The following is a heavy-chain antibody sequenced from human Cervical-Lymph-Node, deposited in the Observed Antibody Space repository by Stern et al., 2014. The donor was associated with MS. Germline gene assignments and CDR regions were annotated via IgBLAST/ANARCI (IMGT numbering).Heavy chain of an antibody. CDR3: AKAKRGYFGHIDF. J-gene: IGHJ4*02. D-gene: IGHD3-9*01. CDR2: ISDDGSVK. CDR1: GFIFTNYG. Sequence: VQLVESGGGVVQPGRSLRLSCEASGFIFTNYGMHWVRQAPGKGLDWVAVISDDGSVKYYSASAQGRFAISRDNSKQTVHLQMNSLAPEDTGLYYCAKAKRGYFGHIDFWGQGTLVSVSS. V-gene: IGHV3-30*18.